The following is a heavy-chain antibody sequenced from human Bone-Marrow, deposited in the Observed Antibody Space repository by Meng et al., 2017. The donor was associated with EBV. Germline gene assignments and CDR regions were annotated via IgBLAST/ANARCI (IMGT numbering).Heavy chain of an antibody. CDR1: GYTFISYY. J-gene: IGHJ4*02. CDR2: INPNNGDT. Sequence: VQLVQFGEEVKKPGAAGKVACKASGYTFISYYIHWVRQAPGQGLEWMGWINPNNGDTKFAQKFQGRVTLTRDTSIRTAYMDLNRLGSDDTAVYYCARVSAGGIAVAGPAGGFDYWGQGTLVTVSS. D-gene: IGHD6-19*01. V-gene: IGHV1-2*02. CDR3: ARVSAGGIAVAGPAGGFDY.